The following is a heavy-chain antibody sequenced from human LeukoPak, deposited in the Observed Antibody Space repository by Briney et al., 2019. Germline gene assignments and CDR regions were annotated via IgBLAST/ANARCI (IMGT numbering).Heavy chain of an antibody. CDR2: ISGSGGST. V-gene: IGHV3-23*01. Sequence: GGSLRLSCLGSGFTFSTYWMSWVRQAPGKGLEWVSAISGSGGSTYYADSVKGRFTISRDNSKNTLYLQMNSLRAEDTAVYCCAKDPPRSDFWSGYAEYWGQGTLVTVSS. D-gene: IGHD3-3*01. J-gene: IGHJ4*02. CDR1: GFTFSTYW. CDR3: AKDPPRSDFWSGYAEY.